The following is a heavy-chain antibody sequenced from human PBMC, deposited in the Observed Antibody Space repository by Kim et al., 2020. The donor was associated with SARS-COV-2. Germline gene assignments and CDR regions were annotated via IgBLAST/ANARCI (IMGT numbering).Heavy chain of an antibody. D-gene: IGHD6-13*01. CDR1: GGSFSGYY. V-gene: IGHV4-34*01. CDR3: ARGRRSSSWYISGLFDY. J-gene: IGHJ4*02. CDR2: INHSGST. Sequence: SETLSLTCAVYGGSFSGYYWSWIRQPPGKGLEWIGEINHSGSTNYNPSLKSRVTISVDTSKNQFSLKLSSVTAADTAVYYCARGRRSSSWYISGLFDYWGQGTLVTGSS.